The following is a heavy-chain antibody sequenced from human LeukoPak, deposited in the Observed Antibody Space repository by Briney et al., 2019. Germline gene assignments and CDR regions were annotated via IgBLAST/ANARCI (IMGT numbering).Heavy chain of an antibody. CDR3: AKWGDYDVLTGYYDPDN. Sequence: SGGSLRLSCAASGFILSNYAMSWARQAPGKGLEWVSAIVGSGANTYYADSVKGRFTISRDNPRNTLYLQMNSLRAEDTAVYYCAKWGDYDVLTGYYDPDNWGQGTLVTVSS. J-gene: IGHJ4*02. V-gene: IGHV3-23*01. D-gene: IGHD3-9*01. CDR2: IVGSGANT. CDR1: GFILSNYA.